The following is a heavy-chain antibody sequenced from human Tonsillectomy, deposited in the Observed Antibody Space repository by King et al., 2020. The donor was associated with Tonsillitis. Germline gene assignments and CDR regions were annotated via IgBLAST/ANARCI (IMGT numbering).Heavy chain of an antibody. CDR3: ARDGGNRAFDI. V-gene: IGHV3-33*08. D-gene: IGHD2-15*01. Sequence: VQLVESGGGVVQPGRSLRLSCAASGFTFSSYGMHWVRQAPGKGLEWVAFIWYDGRIKYYEDSVKGRFTISRDNSKNTLYLEMSSLRAEDTAVHYCARDGGNRAFDIWGQGTMVTVSS. J-gene: IGHJ3*02. CDR1: GFTFSSYG. CDR2: IWYDGRIK.